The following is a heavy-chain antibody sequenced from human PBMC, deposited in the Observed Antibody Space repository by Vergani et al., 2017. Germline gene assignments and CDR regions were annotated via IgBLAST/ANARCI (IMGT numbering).Heavy chain of an antibody. Sequence: QVQLQQWGGGLLKPSETLSLTCVVNGESFTSYHWTWIRQSPGEGLEWVGDIDHTGRPDYNPSLKSRLTMSVDKSRNQFSLTLNSLTATDTAIYFCARVNTETNGHLYYYYYMDVWGQGTAVPVS. D-gene: IGHD4-11*01. CDR1: GESFTSYH. CDR3: ARVNTETNGHLYYYYYMDV. V-gene: IGHV4-34*01. J-gene: IGHJ6*03. CDR2: IDHTGRP.